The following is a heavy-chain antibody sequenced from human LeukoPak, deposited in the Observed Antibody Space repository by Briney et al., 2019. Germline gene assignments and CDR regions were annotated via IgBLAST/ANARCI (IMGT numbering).Heavy chain of an antibody. D-gene: IGHD5-12*01. V-gene: IGHV1-2*02. CDR2: INPNSGGT. J-gene: IGHJ4*02. CDR3: ARDLRYSGYSYYFDY. CDR1: GYTFTGYY. Sequence: ASVKVSCKASGYTFTGYYMHWVRQAPGQGLEWMGWINPNSGGTNYAQKFQGRVTMTRDTSISTAYMELGRLRSDDTAVYYCARDLRYSGYSYYFDYWGQGTQVTVSS.